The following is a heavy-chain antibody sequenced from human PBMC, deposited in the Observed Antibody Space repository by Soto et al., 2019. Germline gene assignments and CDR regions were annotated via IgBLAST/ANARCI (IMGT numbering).Heavy chain of an antibody. Sequence: SLRLSCAASGFTFSNAWISWVRQAPGKGLEWVGRIKSKTDGGTTDYAAPVKGRFTISRDGSKNTLYLQMNSLKTEDTAVYYCTTASPRPMVRGVSGPKNAFDIWGQGTMVTVSS. D-gene: IGHD3-10*01. J-gene: IGHJ3*02. CDR3: TTASPRPMVRGVSGPKNAFDI. CDR2: IKSKTDGGTT. CDR1: GFTFSNAW. V-gene: IGHV3-15*01.